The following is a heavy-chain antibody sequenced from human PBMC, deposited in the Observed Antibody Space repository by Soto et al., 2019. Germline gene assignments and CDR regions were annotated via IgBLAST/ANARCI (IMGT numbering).Heavy chain of an antibody. D-gene: IGHD5-12*01. Sequence: SQTLSLTCAISGDSVSLDSAALIWIRQSPSRGLEWLGRTYYRSKWYNDYAVSVKSRITINPDTSKNQFSLQLNSVTPEDTAVYYCARDERWLHTRLSGRFDYWGQGTLVTVSS. J-gene: IGHJ4*02. CDR2: TYYRSKWYN. V-gene: IGHV6-1*01. CDR3: ARDERWLHTRLSGRFDY. CDR1: GDSVSLDSAA.